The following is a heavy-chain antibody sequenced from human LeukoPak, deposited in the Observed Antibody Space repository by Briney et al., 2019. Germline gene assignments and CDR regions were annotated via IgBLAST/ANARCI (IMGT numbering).Heavy chain of an antibody. CDR1: GGSFSGYY. CDR2: INHSGST. V-gene: IGHV4-34*01. J-gene: IGHJ4*02. D-gene: IGHD3-10*01. Sequence: SETLSLTCAVYGGSFSGYYWSWIRQPPGKGLEWIGEINHSGSTNYNPSLKSRVTISVDTSKNQFSLKLSSVTAADTAVYYCASIMYYYGSGIWGQGTLVTVSS. CDR3: ASIMYYYGSGI.